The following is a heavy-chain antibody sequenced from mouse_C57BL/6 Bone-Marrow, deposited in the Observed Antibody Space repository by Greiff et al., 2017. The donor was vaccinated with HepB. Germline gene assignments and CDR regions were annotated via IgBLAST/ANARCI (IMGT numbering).Heavy chain of an antibody. CDR3: ARASYYDGSRVWYFDV. V-gene: IGHV5-4*03. CDR2: ISDGGSYT. J-gene: IGHJ1*03. D-gene: IGHD1-1*01. Sequence: EVKLMESGGGLVKPGGSLKLSCAASGFTFSSYAMSWVRQTPEKRLEWVATISDGGSYTYYPDNVKGRFTISRDNAKNNLYLQMSHLKSEDTAMYYCARASYYDGSRVWYFDVWGTGTTVTVSS. CDR1: GFTFSSYA.